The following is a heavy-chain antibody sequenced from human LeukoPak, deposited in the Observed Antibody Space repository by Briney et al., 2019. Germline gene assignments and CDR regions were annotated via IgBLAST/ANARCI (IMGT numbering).Heavy chain of an antibody. J-gene: IGHJ3*02. V-gene: IGHV3-15*01. CDR1: GFSFTNTW. D-gene: IGHD2-21*02. Sequence: GGSLRLSCEASGFSFTNTWMSWVRQAPGKGLEWVGRVKSKADDGTTDYAAPVQGRFTISRDDSKNTLYLQMNSLKTEDTAVYYCTTVWNCGGDCSDAFDIWGQGTMVTVSS. CDR3: TTVWNCGGDCSDAFDI. CDR2: VKSKADDGTT.